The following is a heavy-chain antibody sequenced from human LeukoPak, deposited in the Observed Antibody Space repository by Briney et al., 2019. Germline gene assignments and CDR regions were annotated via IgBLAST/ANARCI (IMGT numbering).Heavy chain of an antibody. Sequence: ASVKVSCKVSGYTLTELSMHWVRQAPGKGLERMGGFDLQDGETIYAQKFQGRVTMIEDTSTDTAYMELSSLRSEDTAVYYCATGGLLWFGESSDYYYYGMDVWGQGTTVTVSS. V-gene: IGHV1-24*01. CDR1: GYTLTELS. CDR2: FDLQDGET. J-gene: IGHJ6*02. D-gene: IGHD3-10*01. CDR3: ATGGLLWFGESSDYYYYGMDV.